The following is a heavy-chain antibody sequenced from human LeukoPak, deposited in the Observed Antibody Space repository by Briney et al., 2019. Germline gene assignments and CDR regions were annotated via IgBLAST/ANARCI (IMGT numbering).Heavy chain of an antibody. CDR2: ISSSGSTI. V-gene: IGHV3-11*01. CDR3: ARVNKGRSSTTPRHNWFDP. D-gene: IGHD2-2*01. CDR1: GFTFSDYY. J-gene: IGHJ5*02. Sequence: GGSLRLSCAASGFTFSDYYMSWIRQAPGKGLEWVSYISSSGSTIYYADSVKGRFTISRDNAKNSLYLQMNSLRAEDTAVYYCARVNKGRSSTTPRHNWFDPWGQGTLVTVSS.